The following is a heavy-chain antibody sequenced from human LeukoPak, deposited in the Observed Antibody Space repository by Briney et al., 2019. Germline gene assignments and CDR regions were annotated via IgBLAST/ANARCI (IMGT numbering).Heavy chain of an antibody. CDR1: GFTLSSYW. V-gene: IGHV3-7*01. CDR2: IKQDGSEK. D-gene: IGHD3-10*01. CDR3: ASRRGDY. Sequence: PGGSLRLSCAASGFTLSSYWMSWVRQAPGKGLEWVANIKQDGSEKYYVDSVKCRFTISRDNAKNSLYLEMNSLRAEDTAVYYCASRRGDYWGQGTLVTVSS. J-gene: IGHJ4*02.